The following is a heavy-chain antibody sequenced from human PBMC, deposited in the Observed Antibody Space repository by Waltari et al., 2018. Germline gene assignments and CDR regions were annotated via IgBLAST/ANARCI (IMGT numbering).Heavy chain of an antibody. J-gene: IGHJ4*02. CDR2: IYSCGSR. CDR1: GFTVSRNY. CDR3: ARDVARGGFGSY. D-gene: IGHD3-10*01. Sequence: EVQLVESGGGLVQPGGSLRLSCAASGFTVSRNYMSWVRQAPGKGLVCVAVIYSCGSRCYADSVNGRFTISRDNTKNTLSLQMNSLRAEDTAVYYCARDVARGGFGSYWGQGTLVTVSS. V-gene: IGHV3-66*02.